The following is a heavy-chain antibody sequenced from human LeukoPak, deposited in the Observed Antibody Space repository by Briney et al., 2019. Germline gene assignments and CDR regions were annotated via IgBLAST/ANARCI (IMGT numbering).Heavy chain of an antibody. V-gene: IGHV4-61*02. Sequence: SETLSLTCTVSGGSISSGSYYWSWIRQPAGKGLEWIGRIYTSGSTNYNPSLKSRVTISVDTSKNQFSLKLSSVTAADTAVYYCARDQRVAAAGTRSRYYYMDVWGKGTTVTVSS. CDR3: ARDQRVAAAGTRSRYYYMDV. D-gene: IGHD6-13*01. CDR2: IYTSGST. CDR1: GGSISSGSYY. J-gene: IGHJ6*03.